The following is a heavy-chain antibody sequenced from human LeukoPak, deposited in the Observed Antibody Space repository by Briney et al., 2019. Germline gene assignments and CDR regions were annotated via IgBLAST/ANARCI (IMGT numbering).Heavy chain of an antibody. V-gene: IGHV3-21*01. D-gene: IGHD2-15*01. CDR3: AREREPDIVVVVAADRAFDI. CDR1: GFTFSGYS. J-gene: IGHJ3*02. CDR2: IKSSNSYI. Sequence: PGGSLRLSCAPSGFTFSGYSMNWVPQAPGKGLEWVSPIKSSNSYIYYADTVKGRFTISRDNDKISLYLQMNRLRAEDTAVYYCAREREPDIVVVVAADRAFDIWGQGTMVTVSS.